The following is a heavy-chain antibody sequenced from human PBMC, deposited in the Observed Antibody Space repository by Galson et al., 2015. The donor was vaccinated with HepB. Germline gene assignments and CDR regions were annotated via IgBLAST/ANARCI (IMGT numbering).Heavy chain of an antibody. CDR3: AREYSSSWVDY. J-gene: IGHJ4*02. V-gene: IGHV4-59*01. Sequence: ETLSLTCTVSGGSISSYYWSWIRQPPGKGLEWIGYIYYSGSTNYNPSLKSRVTISVDTSKNQFSLKLSSVTAADTAVYYCAREYSSSWVDYWGQGTLVTVSS. CDR2: IYYSGST. CDR1: GGSISSYY. D-gene: IGHD6-13*01.